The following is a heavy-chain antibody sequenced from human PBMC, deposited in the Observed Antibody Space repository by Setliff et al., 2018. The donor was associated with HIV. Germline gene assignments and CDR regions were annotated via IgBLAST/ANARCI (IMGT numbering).Heavy chain of an antibody. J-gene: IGHJ2*01. CDR3: ARGVGEYYNFWSGYPAWYFDL. CDR2: IYYSGST. Sequence: PSETLSLTCTVSGGSISSYYWSWIRQPPGKGLEWIGYIYYSGSTNYNPSLKSRVTISVDTSKNQFSLRLSSVTAADTAVYYCARGVGEYYNFWSGYPAWYFDLWGRGTLVTSPQ. CDR1: GGSISSYY. D-gene: IGHD3-3*01. V-gene: IGHV4-59*01.